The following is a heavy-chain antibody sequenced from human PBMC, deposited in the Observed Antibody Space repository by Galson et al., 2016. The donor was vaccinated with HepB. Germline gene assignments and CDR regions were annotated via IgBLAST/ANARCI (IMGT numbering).Heavy chain of an antibody. D-gene: IGHD6-6*01. V-gene: IGHV4-31*03. J-gene: IGHJ4*02. CDR3: ARVGLGQLANFDY. CDR1: GGSISSGGYY. CDR2: IYYSGST. Sequence: TLSLTCIVSGGSISSGGYYWSWNRQHPGKGLEWIGYIYYSGSTYYNPSLKRRVTISVDTSQNQFSLKLSSVTAAATAGYYCARVGLGQLANFDYWGQGTLVTVSS.